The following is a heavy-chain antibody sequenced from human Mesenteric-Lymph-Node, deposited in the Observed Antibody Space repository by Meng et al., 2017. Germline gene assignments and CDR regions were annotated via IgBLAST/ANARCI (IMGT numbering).Heavy chain of an antibody. V-gene: IGHV3-30*01. D-gene: IGHD3-16*01. Sequence: GGSLRLSCAASGFTFSSYAMHWVRQAPGKGLEWVAVISYDGSNKYYADSVKGRFTISRDNSKNTLYLQMNSLRAEDTAVYYCASFGREPFEDYYYGMDVWGQGTTVTV. J-gene: IGHJ6*02. CDR3: ASFGREPFEDYYYGMDV. CDR2: ISYDGSNK. CDR1: GFTFSSYA.